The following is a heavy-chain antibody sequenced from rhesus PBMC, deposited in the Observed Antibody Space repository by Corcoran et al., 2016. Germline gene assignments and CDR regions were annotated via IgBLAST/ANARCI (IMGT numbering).Heavy chain of an antibody. Sequence: QVQLQESGPGLVKPSETLSLTCAVSGGSISSHYCRWLRQAPGKGREWIGRIDGSGGSTDYNPSLKSRVTISTDTSKNQFSLKLSSVTAADTAVYYCARDRYGSGYWDYWGQGVLVTVSS. CDR3: ARDRYGSGYWDY. J-gene: IGHJ4*01. CDR1: GGSISSHY. V-gene: IGHV4-160*01. CDR2: IDGSGGST. D-gene: IGHD3-28*01.